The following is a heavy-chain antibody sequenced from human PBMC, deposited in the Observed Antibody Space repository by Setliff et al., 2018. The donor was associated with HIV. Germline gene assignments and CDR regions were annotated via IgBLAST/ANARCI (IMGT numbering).Heavy chain of an antibody. CDR2: INHSGST. CDR3: ARGHEGPMTTVTEDWFDP. V-gene: IGHV4-34*01. J-gene: IGHJ5*02. Sequence: PSETLSLTCAVYGGSFSGYYWSWIRQPPGKGLEWIGEINHSGSTNYNPSLKSRVTISVDTSKNQFSLKLSSVTAADTAVYYCARGHEGPMTTVTEDWFDPWGQGTLVTVS. D-gene: IGHD4-17*01. CDR1: GGSFSGYY.